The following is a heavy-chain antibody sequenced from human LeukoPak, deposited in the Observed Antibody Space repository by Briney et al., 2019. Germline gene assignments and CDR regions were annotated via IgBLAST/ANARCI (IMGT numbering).Heavy chain of an antibody. J-gene: IGHJ4*02. V-gene: IGHV4-34*01. CDR1: GGSFSGYY. D-gene: IGHD5-12*01. Sequence: SETLSLTCAVYGGSFSGYYWSWIRQPPGKGREWIGEINHSGSTNYNPSLKSRVTISVDTSKTQFSLKLSSVTAADTAVYYCARGPTAWWLLASFDYWGQGTLVTVSS. CDR3: ARGPTAWWLLASFDY. CDR2: INHSGST.